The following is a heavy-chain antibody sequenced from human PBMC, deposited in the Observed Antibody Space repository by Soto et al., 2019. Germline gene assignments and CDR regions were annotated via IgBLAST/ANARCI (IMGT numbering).Heavy chain of an antibody. D-gene: IGHD4-17*01. V-gene: IGHV3-53*04. CDR1: GFTVSSNY. CDR3: ARGLTVTTGVGAFDI. J-gene: IGHJ3*02. CDR2: IYSGGST. Sequence: GGSLRLSCAASGFTVSSNYMSWVRQAPGKGLEWVSVIYSGGSTYYADSVKGRFTISRHNSKNTLYLQMNSLRAEDTAVYYCARGLTVTTGVGAFDIWGQGTMVTVSS.